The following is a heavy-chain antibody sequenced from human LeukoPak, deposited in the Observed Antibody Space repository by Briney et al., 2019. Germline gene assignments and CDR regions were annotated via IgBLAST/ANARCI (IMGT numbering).Heavy chain of an antibody. CDR3: ARGRHDITMIVVVMTSVSYYLDV. Sequence: NPSETLSLTCAVYGGSFSGYHWTWIRQSPGKGLEWIVDINPSGSTYYNPSLKSRLTISVDTSKNQFSLKLRSVTAADTAVYYCARGRHDITMIVVVMTSVSYYLDVWGKGTTVTVS. V-gene: IGHV4-34*01. J-gene: IGHJ6*03. CDR1: GGSFSGYH. CDR2: INPSGST. D-gene: IGHD3-22*01.